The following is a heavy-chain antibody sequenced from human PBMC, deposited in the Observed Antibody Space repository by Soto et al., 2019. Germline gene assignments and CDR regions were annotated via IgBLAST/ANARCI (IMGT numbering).Heavy chain of an antibody. CDR3: CKDLLWGRSDY. V-gene: IGHV3-74*03. Sequence: EVQLVESGGGLVQPGGSLRLSCAVSGFTFSRYWMHWFRQDPGNGLVWVSSINTDGTNKQYADSVRGRFTVSRDNAKNTVYLQMISLSSDDTAVYYCCKDLLWGRSDYWGQGTLVVVSS. CDR2: INTDGTNK. CDR1: GFTFSRYW. J-gene: IGHJ4*02. D-gene: IGHD3-16*01.